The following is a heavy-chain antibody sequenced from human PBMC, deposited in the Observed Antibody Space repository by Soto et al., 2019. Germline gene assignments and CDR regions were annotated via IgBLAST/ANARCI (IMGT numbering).Heavy chain of an antibody. CDR1: GYRFTSYW. Sequence: KRGGESLKISCEVSGYRFTSYWIGWVRQMPGKGLEWMGIIFPSDSDTRYSPSFQGQVTISADKSISTAYLQWTSLKASDTAMYYCARPRGDGGPDYFDYWGQGTLVTVSS. CDR3: ARPRGDGGPDYFDY. D-gene: IGHD3-16*01. CDR2: IFPSDSDT. J-gene: IGHJ4*02. V-gene: IGHV5-51*01.